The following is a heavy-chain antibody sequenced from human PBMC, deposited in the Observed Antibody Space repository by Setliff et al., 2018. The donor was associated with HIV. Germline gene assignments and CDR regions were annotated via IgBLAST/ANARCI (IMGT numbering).Heavy chain of an antibody. CDR1: GYSISSGYY. J-gene: IGHJ6*02. Sequence: SETLSLTCAVSGYSISSGYYWSWIRQSPGKGLEWIGEITDDGTATYTSSLKSRVTISLDTSKKQLSLKVTSVTAADTAIYYCARGRSCESDWCWLYYNYYYGMDVWAQGTAVTV. V-gene: IGHV4-38-2*01. CDR2: ITDDGTA. CDR3: ARGRSCESDWCWLYYNYYYGMDV. D-gene: IGHD2-8*01.